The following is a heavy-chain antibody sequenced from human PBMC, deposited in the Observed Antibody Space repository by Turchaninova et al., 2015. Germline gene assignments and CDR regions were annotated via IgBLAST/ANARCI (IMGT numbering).Heavy chain of an antibody. Sequence: FQLAHSGAGVKVPVGAFSISWKASGDTFSSSWSSGVRQMPGKGLEWMGKIDPRDSEAKYSPSCQGHVSISADKSISTAYLQWRSLKASDTAIYYCAVTPNYYGSSGYFWSQGTPVTVSS. CDR3: AVTPNYYGSSGYF. CDR1: GDTFSSSW. J-gene: IGHJ4*02. V-gene: IGHV5-10-1*03. CDR2: IDPRDSEA. D-gene: IGHD6-19*01.